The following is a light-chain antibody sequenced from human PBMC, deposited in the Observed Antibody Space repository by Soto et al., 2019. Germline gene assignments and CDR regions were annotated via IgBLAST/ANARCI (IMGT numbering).Light chain of an antibody. V-gene: IGLV1-40*01. Sequence: QSVLTQPPSVSGAPGQRVTISCSGSSSNIGARYDVHWYQQLPGAAPQLLIYANANRPSGVPDRFSGSRSDTSASLAITGLQAEDEADYYCSSYTSISTLYVFGTGTKLTVL. CDR3: SSYTSISTLYV. J-gene: IGLJ1*01. CDR2: ANA. CDR1: SSNIGARYD.